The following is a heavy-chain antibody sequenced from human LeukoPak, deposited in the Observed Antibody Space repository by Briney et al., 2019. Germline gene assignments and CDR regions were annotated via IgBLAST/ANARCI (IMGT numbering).Heavy chain of an antibody. V-gene: IGHV3-33*01. Sequence: GGSLRLSCAASGFTFSSYGMHWVRQAPGKGLEWVAVIWYDGSNKYYADSVKGRFTISRDNSKNTLYLQMNSLRAEDTAVYYCARGSFDRYDSSGYYLDYWGQGTLVTVSS. J-gene: IGHJ4*02. D-gene: IGHD3-22*01. CDR3: ARGSFDRYDSSGYYLDY. CDR2: IWYDGSNK. CDR1: GFTFSSYG.